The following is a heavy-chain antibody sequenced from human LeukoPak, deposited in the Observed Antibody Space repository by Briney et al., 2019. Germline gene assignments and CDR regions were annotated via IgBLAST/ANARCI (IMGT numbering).Heavy chain of an antibody. CDR3: ARAMTGYYDDAFDI. J-gene: IGHJ3*02. Sequence: PGGSLRLSCAASGFTFSSYSMNWVRQAPGKGLEWVSSISSSSSYIYYADSVKGRFTISRDNAKNSLYLQMNSLRAEDTAVYYCARAMTGYYDDAFDIWGQGTMVTVSS. CDR2: ISSSSSYI. CDR1: GFTFSSYS. V-gene: IGHV3-21*01. D-gene: IGHD3-9*01.